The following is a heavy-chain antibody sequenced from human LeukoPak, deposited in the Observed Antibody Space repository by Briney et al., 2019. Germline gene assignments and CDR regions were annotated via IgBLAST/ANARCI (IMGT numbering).Heavy chain of an antibody. J-gene: IGHJ4*02. V-gene: IGHV1-69*05. CDR3: ARGLVVRGVTYYFDY. CDR2: FIPISGTS. D-gene: IGHD3-10*01. Sequence: SVKVSCKASGGTFSSYPISWVRQAPGQGLGWMGGFIPISGTSNYAQKFQGRVTITTDESTSTAYMELSSLRSEDTAVYYCARGLVVRGVTYYFDYWGQGTLVTVSS. CDR1: GGTFSSYP.